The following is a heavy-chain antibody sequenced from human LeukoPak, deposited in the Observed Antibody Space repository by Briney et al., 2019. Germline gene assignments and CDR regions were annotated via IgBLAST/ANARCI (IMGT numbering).Heavy chain of an antibody. CDR1: GGSFSGYS. V-gene: IGHV4-34*01. D-gene: IGHD3-10*01. CDR3: ARVLLWFGELLWSWFDP. CDR2: INHFGST. J-gene: IGHJ5*02. Sequence: SETLSLTCAVYGGSFSGYSWTWIRQSPGKGLEWIGEINHFGSTKYNPSPRSRVTLSVDTSKNQFSLILRSVSAAETAVYYCARVLLWFGELLWSWFDPWGQGTLVTVSS.